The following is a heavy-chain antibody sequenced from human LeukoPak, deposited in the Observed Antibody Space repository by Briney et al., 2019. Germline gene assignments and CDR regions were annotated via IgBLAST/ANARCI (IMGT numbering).Heavy chain of an antibody. D-gene: IGHD1-14*01. J-gene: IGHJ4*02. V-gene: IGHV4-61*02. CDR3: ARHLTGTRSLDY. Sequence: SQTLSLTCTASGGSISSGSYYWSWIRQPAGKGLEWIGRIYTNGSTNYNPSLKSRVTISVDTSKNEFSLKLSSVTAADTAVYYCARHLTGTRSLDYWGQGTLVTVSS. CDR2: IYTNGST. CDR1: GGSISSGSYY.